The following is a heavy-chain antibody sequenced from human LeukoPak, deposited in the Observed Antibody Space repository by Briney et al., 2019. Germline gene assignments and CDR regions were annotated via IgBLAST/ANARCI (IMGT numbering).Heavy chain of an antibody. D-gene: IGHD6-19*01. CDR1: GFTFSSYG. CDR2: IWYDGSNK. J-gene: IGHJ6*02. V-gene: IGHV3-33*08. Sequence: PGGSLRLSCAASGFTFSSYGMHWVRQAPGKGLEWVAVIWYDGSNKYYADSVKGRFTISRDNSKNTLYLQMNSLRAEDTAVYYCARDLHSSGWYYYYYGMDVWGQGTTVTVSS. CDR3: ARDLHSSGWYYYYYGMDV.